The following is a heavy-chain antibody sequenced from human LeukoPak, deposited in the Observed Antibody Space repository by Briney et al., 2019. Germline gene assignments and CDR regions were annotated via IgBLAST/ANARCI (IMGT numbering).Heavy chain of an antibody. V-gene: IGHV4-39*01. D-gene: IGHD6-13*01. CDR3: ARHAGGISATGTRPFDY. Sequence: PSETLSLTCTVSGGSISSSSYYWGWIRQPPGKGLEWIGSIYYSGSTYYSPSLKSRVTISVDTSKNQFSLKLSSVTAADTAVYYCARHAGGISATGTRPFDYWGQGTLVTVSS. CDR2: IYYSGST. CDR1: GGSISSSSYY. J-gene: IGHJ4*02.